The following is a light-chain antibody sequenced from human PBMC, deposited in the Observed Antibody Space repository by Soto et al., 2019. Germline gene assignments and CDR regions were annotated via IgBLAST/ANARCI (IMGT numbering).Light chain of an antibody. CDR1: SSDFGNFNY. V-gene: IGLV2-14*01. J-gene: IGLJ2*01. CDR2: EVT. Sequence: QSALTQPASVSGSPGQSITISCTGASSDFGNFNYVSWYQQHPGKVPKLIIYEVTSRPSGVSNRFSGSKSDNTASLTISGLQAEDEAYYYCQSYDTSLGAHVVFGGGTKLTVL. CDR3: QSYDTSLGAHVV.